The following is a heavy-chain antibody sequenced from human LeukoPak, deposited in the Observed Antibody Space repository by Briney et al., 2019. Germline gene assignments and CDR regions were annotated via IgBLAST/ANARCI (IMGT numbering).Heavy chain of an antibody. CDR1: GGSISSSSYY. CDR2: IYYSGST. Sequence: SETLSLTCTVSGGSISSSSYYWGWIRQPPGKGLEWIGSIYYSGSTYHNPSLKSRVTISVDTSKNQFSLRLSSVTAADTAVYYCARDVEYSGSRDAFDIWGQGTMVTVSS. V-gene: IGHV4-39*07. D-gene: IGHD1-26*01. CDR3: ARDVEYSGSRDAFDI. J-gene: IGHJ3*02.